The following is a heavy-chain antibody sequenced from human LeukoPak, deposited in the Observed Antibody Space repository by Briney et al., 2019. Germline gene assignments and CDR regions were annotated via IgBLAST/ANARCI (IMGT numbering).Heavy chain of an antibody. D-gene: IGHD2-2*01. V-gene: IGHV4-34*01. CDR2: INHSGST. CDR1: GGSFSGYY. Sequence: SETLSLTCAVYGGSFSGYYWSWIRQPPGKGLEWIGEINHSGSTNYNPSLKSRVTISVDTSKNQFSLKLSSVTAADTAVYYCARGRCSSTSCYSTSTDAFDIWGQGTMVTVSS. J-gene: IGHJ3*02. CDR3: ARGRCSSTSCYSTSTDAFDI.